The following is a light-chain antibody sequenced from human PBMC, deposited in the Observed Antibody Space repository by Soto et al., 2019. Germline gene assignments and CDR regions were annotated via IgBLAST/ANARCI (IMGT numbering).Light chain of an antibody. Sequence: QSALTQPASVSGSPGQSITISCTGSSSDVGGFDYVSWYQHHPGKAPRLMIYDVTNRPSGVSNRFSGSKSGNTASLTISGLQADDEADYYCSSYTTSDTLVFVGGTKLTVL. CDR3: SSYTTSDTLV. V-gene: IGLV2-14*03. CDR2: DVT. CDR1: SSDVGGFDY. J-gene: IGLJ2*01.